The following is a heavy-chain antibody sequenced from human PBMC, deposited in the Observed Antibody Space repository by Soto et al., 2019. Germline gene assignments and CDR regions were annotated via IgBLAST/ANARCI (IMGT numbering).Heavy chain of an antibody. Sequence: PGSPLSLCCAASGFIFSRHWMRWVRQAPGKGLVWVSHINSDGLTTKYADSVKGRFTISRDNANNMLYLQMNSLRAEDTAVYYCAKCPNCPHRYNMDVWGQGATVTVSS. V-gene: IGHV3-74*03. CDR3: AKCPNCPHRYNMDV. J-gene: IGHJ6*02. CDR2: INSDGLTT. D-gene: IGHD1-1*01. CDR1: GFIFSRHW.